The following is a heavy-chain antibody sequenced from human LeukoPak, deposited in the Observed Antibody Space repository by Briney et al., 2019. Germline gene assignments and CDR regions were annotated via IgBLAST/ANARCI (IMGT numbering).Heavy chain of an antibody. D-gene: IGHD1-26*01. CDR1: GYTFTGYY. CDR2: TNPNSGGT. CDR3: ASLLGATLGSFDY. Sequence: ASVKVSCKASGYTFTGYYMHWVRQAPGQGLEWMGWTNPNSGGTNYAQKFQGRVTMTRDTSISTAYMELSRLRSDDTAVYYCASLLGATLGSFDYWGQGTLVTVSS. V-gene: IGHV1-2*02. J-gene: IGHJ4*02.